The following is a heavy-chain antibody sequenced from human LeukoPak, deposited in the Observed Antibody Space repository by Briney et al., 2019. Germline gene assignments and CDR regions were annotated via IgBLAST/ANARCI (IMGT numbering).Heavy chain of an antibody. D-gene: IGHD6-19*01. Sequence: GGSLRLSCAASGFTFDDYAMHWVRQAPGKGLEWVSLISGDGGSTYYADSVKGRFTISRDNSKNSLYLQMNSLRTEDTALYCCVGLVQGAFDIWGQGTMVTVSS. V-gene: IGHV3-43*02. CDR1: GFTFDDYA. CDR3: VGLVQGAFDI. J-gene: IGHJ3*02. CDR2: ISGDGGST.